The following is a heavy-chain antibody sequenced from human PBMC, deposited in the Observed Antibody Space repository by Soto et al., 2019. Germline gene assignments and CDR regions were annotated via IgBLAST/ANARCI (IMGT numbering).Heavy chain of an antibody. Sequence: QVQLQESGPGLVKPSETLSLTCTVSGGSISSYYWSWIRQPPGKGLEWIGYIYYSGSTNYNPSLKGRVTISVDTSKNQFSLKLSSVTAADTAVYYCARHVPPDSSGYSIGAFDIWGQGTMVTVSS. CDR1: GGSISSYY. J-gene: IGHJ3*02. CDR3: ARHVPPDSSGYSIGAFDI. V-gene: IGHV4-59*08. CDR2: IYYSGST. D-gene: IGHD6-19*01.